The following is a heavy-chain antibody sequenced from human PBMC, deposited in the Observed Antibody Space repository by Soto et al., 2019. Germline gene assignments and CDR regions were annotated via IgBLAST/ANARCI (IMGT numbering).Heavy chain of an antibody. J-gene: IGHJ5*02. CDR2: IKGDGSET. D-gene: IGHD3-10*01. V-gene: IGHV3-74*01. CDR3: ARDYHGSGNP. Sequence: GGSLGLSCAASGFSLSDYWIHWVRQAPGKGLVWLSRIKGDGSETDYADSVRGRFTISRDNAKNTVYLQLNSLRVEDTAVYYCARDYHGSGNPWGQGTPVTVSS. CDR1: GFSLSDYW.